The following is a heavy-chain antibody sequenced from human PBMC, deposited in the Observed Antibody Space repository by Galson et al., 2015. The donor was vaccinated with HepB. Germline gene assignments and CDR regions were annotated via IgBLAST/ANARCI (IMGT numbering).Heavy chain of an antibody. V-gene: IGHV3-30*04. J-gene: IGHJ4*02. CDR2: ISPDGSNT. CDR3: VRDSNKIQYSEGYFQS. CDR1: GFSFTSYA. D-gene: IGHD4-11*01. Sequence: SLRLSCAASGFSFTSYAMHWVRQAPGQGLEWVEDISPDGSNTEYADSERGRFTISKDNAKNKLYLQMKSLRTEDTAVYFCVRDSNKIQYSEGYFQSWGQGTLVPISS.